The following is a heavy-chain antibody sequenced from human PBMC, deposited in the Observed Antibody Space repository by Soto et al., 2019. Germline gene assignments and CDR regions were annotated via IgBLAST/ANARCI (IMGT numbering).Heavy chain of an antibody. CDR2: ISGDGINT. D-gene: IGHD3-10*01. CDR1: GFNFGFFG. Sequence: QIQLVESGGDLVQPGRSLRLSCAASGFNFGFFGMHWVRQAPGKGLEWVAFISGDGINTHYADSVRGRFTLSRDYSKKTMYLQMDTLREDDTALYYCARGNLSFDLDSWGQGTLVTVSS. J-gene: IGHJ4*02. V-gene: IGHV3-30*03. CDR3: ARGNLSFDLDS.